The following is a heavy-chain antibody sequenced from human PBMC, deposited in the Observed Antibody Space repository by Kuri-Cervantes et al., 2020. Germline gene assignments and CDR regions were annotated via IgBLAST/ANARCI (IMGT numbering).Heavy chain of an antibody. CDR2: ISAYNGNT. V-gene: IGHV1-18*01. CDR3: AKSAVGATNAELDY. Sequence: ASVKVSCKASGYTFTSYGISWVRQAPGQGLEWMGWISAYNGNTNYAQKLQGRVTMTTDTSTSTAYMELRSLRSDDTALYYCAKSAVGATNAELDYWGQGTLVTVSS. J-gene: IGHJ4*02. D-gene: IGHD1-26*01. CDR1: GYTFTSYG.